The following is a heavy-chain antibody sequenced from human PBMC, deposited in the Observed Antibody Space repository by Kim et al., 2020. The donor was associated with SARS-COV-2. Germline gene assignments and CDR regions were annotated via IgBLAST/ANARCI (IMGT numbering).Heavy chain of an antibody. CDR3: ARGLVGTNFKMDA. Sequence: GGSLRLSCAASGFTFSHHAMSWVRQVPGKGLEWVSSISESGRRTFYADSVKGRFTISRDYSKDTVNLQMDSLSVADMARYYCARGLVGTNFKMDAWGQGTLVSVSS. CDR2: ISESGRRT. D-gene: IGHD1-26*01. J-gene: IGHJ5*02. CDR1: GFTFSHHA. V-gene: IGHV3-23*01.